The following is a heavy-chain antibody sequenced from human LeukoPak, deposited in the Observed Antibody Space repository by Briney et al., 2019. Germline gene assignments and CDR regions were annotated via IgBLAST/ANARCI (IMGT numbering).Heavy chain of an antibody. Sequence: PSETLSLTCTVSGGSVSSGSYYWSWIRQPPGKGLGWIGYIYYSGSTNYNPSLKSRVTISVDTSKNQFSLKLSSVTAADTAVYYCARDGSRGLFVYWGQGTLVTVSS. CDR3: ARDGSRGLFVY. CDR1: GGSVSSGSYY. V-gene: IGHV4-61*01. J-gene: IGHJ4*02. CDR2: IYYSGST. D-gene: IGHD2-21*01.